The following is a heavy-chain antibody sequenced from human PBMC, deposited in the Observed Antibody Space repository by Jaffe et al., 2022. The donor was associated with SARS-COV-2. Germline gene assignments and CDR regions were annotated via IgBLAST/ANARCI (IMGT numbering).Heavy chain of an antibody. V-gene: IGHV3-74*01. CDR3: VRVGDGHASGNFEY. Sequence: EVQLVESGGGLVQPGGSLRLSCAASGFTFTTYWMHWVRQVPGKGLVWVSRISPDGSSTDYADSVMGRFTISRDNAKNTVYLQMNSLRVEDTAVYYCVRVGDGHASGNFEYWGQGSLVTVSS. CDR1: GFTFTTYW. J-gene: IGHJ4*02. CDR2: ISPDGSST.